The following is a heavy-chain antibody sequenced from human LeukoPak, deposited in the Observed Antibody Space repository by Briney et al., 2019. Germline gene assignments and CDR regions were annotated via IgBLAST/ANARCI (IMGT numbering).Heavy chain of an antibody. V-gene: IGHV5-51*01. CDR2: IYPGDSDT. CDR3: ARGVDSSGLSYDY. D-gene: IGHD3-22*01. CDR1: GYSFTSYW. Sequence: GESLKISCKGSGYSFTSYWIGWVRQMPGKGLEWMGIIYPGDSDTRYSPSFQGQVTISADKSVSTAYLQWSSLKASDTAMYYCARGVDSSGLSYDYWGQGTLVTVSS. J-gene: IGHJ4*02.